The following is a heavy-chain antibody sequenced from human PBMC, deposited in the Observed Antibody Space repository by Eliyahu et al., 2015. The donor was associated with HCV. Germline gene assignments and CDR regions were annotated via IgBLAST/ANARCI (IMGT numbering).Heavy chain of an antibody. J-gene: IGHJ5*02. CDR3: AREVYVSGWYGYQGWLDP. Sequence: QVHLQESGPGLVQPSQTLSLTCXVSGESISSGXSFWXWIRQPAGXGLXWIGRIRNAGTTNHTAXLKSRVTISRDTSKNEFSLRLSSVTAADTAVYYCAREVYVSGWYGYQGWLDPWGQGTLVTVSS. CDR2: IRNAGTT. CDR1: GESISSGXSF. D-gene: IGHD6-19*01. V-gene: IGHV4-61*02.